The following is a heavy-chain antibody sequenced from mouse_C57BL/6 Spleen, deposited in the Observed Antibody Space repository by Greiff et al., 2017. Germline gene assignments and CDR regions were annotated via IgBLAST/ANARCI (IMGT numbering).Heavy chain of an antibody. CDR2: IYPRSGNT. V-gene: IGHV1-81*01. Sequence: QAQLKQSGAELARPGASVKLSCKASGYTFTSYGISWVKQRTGQGLEWIGEIYPRSGNTYYNEKFKGKATLTADKSSSTAYMELRSLTSEDSAVYFCARSYGNYSFDYWGQGTTLTVSS. CDR1: GYTFTSYG. CDR3: ARSYGNYSFDY. D-gene: IGHD2-1*01. J-gene: IGHJ2*01.